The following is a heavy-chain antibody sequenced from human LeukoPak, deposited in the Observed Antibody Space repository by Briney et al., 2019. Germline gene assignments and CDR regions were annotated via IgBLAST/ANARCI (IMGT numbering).Heavy chain of an antibody. J-gene: IGHJ4*02. Sequence: SLRLSCAASGFTFNNYNMNWVRQAPGKGLEWVASISSSSRYIYYADSVKGRFTISRDNAKSSLYLQMNSLRAEDTAVYYCARVGDFWSGYFSDYWGQGTLVTVSS. CDR1: GFTFNNYN. CDR2: ISSSSRYI. CDR3: ARVGDFWSGYFSDY. D-gene: IGHD3-3*01. V-gene: IGHV3-21*01.